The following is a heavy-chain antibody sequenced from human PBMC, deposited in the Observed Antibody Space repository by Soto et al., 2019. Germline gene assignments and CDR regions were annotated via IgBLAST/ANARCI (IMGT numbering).Heavy chain of an antibody. CDR3: XXSXXXXXXXXXXXXXXXX. V-gene: IGHV1-69*02. CDR1: GGTFSSYT. Sequence: QVQLVQSGAEVKKPGSSVKVSCKASGGTFSSYTISWVRQAPGQGLEWMGRIIPILGIANYAQKFQGRVTITADKSTSTAYXEXSSLXXEXXXXXXXXXSXXXXXXXXXXXXXXXXXGQGTTVTVSS. J-gene: IGHJ6*02. CDR2: IIPILGIA.